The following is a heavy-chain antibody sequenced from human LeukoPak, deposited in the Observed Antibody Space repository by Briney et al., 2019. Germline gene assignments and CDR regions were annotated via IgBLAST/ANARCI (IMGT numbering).Heavy chain of an antibody. CDR1: GLTFSTYW. CDR3: ARQMTPHGNFDY. Sequence: GGSLRLSCAVSGLTFSTYWMSWVRQATGKGLEWVSAIGTAGDTFYPGSVKGRFTISRENAKNSLYLQMNSLRAEDTAVYYCARQMTPHGNFDYWGQGTLVTVSS. J-gene: IGHJ4*02. CDR2: IGTAGDT. V-gene: IGHV3-13*01. D-gene: IGHD1-26*01.